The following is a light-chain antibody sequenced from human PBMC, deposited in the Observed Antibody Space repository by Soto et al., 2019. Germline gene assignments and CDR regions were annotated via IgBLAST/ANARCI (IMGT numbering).Light chain of an antibody. CDR2: GAS. J-gene: IGKJ2*01. V-gene: IGKV3-20*01. CDR1: QSGSSSTY. Sequence: EIVLTQSPGTLSLSPGEIATLSCRASQSGSSSTYLAWYQQKPGQAPRLLIYGASSRATGIPDRFSRSGSGTDFTLTISRLEREDFAVYYCHQYGSSPSYPFGQGTKLEIK. CDR3: HQYGSSPSYP.